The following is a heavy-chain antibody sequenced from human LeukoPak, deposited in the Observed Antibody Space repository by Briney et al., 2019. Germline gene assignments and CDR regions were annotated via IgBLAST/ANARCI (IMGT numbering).Heavy chain of an antibody. CDR2: IYYSGST. Sequence: SETLSLTCTVSGGSISSSSYYWGWIRQPPGKGLEWIGSIYYSGSTYYNPSLKSRVTISVDTSKNQFSLKLSSVTAADTAVYDCARSGGWFDPWGQGTLVTVSS. V-gene: IGHV4-39*01. J-gene: IGHJ5*02. D-gene: IGHD3-10*01. CDR3: ARSGGWFDP. CDR1: GGSISSSSYY.